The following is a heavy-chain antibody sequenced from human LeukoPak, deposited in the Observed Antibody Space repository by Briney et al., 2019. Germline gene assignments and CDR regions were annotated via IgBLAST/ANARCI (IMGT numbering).Heavy chain of an antibody. Sequence: GGSLRLSCVASGFTLSSYSMNWVRQAPGKGLEWVSYISSGSSYIYYADSVKGRFTISRDNAKNSLYLQMSNLRAEDTAVYFCARGGGLDVWGQGATVTVSS. D-gene: IGHD3-16*01. CDR2: ISSGSSYI. V-gene: IGHV3-21*04. CDR3: ARGGGLDV. CDR1: GFTLSSYS. J-gene: IGHJ6*02.